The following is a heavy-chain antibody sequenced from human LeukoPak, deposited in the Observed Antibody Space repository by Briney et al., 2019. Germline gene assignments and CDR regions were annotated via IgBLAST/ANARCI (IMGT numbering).Heavy chain of an antibody. J-gene: IGHJ3*02. Sequence: EAGGSLRLSCAASGFTFSSYSMNWVRQAPGKGLEWVSSISSSGTYVYYADSVKGRFTISRDNAKNSLSLQMNSLRAEDAAVHYSARASSKQLAGYLPDGFDIWGQGTMVTVSS. D-gene: IGHD3-9*01. CDR1: GFTFSSYS. CDR2: ISSSGTYV. CDR3: ARASSKQLAGYLPDGFDI. V-gene: IGHV3-21*01.